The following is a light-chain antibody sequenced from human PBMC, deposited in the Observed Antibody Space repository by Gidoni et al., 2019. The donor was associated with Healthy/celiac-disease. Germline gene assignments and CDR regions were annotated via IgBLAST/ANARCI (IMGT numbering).Light chain of an antibody. CDR1: QSVLYSSNNKNY. V-gene: IGKV4-1*01. Sequence: VMSQSPDSLAVSLGDRATINCKSSQSVLYSSNNKNYLAWYQQKPGQPPKLLIYWASTRESGVPDRFSGSGSGTDFTLTISSLQAEDVAVYYCQQYYSTPYTFGQGTKLEIK. CDR3: QQYYSTPYT. J-gene: IGKJ2*01. CDR2: WAS.